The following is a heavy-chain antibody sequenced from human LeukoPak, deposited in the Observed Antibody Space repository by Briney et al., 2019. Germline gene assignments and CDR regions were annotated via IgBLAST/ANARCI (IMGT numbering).Heavy chain of an antibody. V-gene: IGHV4-59*01. CDR2: IYYSGST. D-gene: IGHD3-3*01. CDR3: ARFFGVVIIASSWGAFDI. CDR1: GGSIISYY. J-gene: IGHJ3*02. Sequence: PSETLSLTCTVSGGSIISYYWSWIRQPPGKGLEWMGYIYYSGSTKYNPSLKTRVTISVDTSRNQFSLKLSSVTAAGTAVYYCARFFGVVIIASSWGAFDIWGQGTMVTVSS.